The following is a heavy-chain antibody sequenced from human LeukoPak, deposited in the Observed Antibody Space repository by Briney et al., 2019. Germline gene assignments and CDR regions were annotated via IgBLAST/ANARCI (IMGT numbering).Heavy chain of an antibody. CDR3: AGGAVSDFDY. J-gene: IGHJ4*02. Sequence: ASVKVSCKASGYTFTSYGISWVRQAPGQGLEWMGWISAYNGNTNYAQKFKGRVTMTRDTSTSTVYMELSSLRSEDTAVYYCAGGAVSDFDYWGQGTLVTVSS. CDR1: GYTFTSYG. V-gene: IGHV1-18*01. CDR2: ISAYNGNT. D-gene: IGHD1-26*01.